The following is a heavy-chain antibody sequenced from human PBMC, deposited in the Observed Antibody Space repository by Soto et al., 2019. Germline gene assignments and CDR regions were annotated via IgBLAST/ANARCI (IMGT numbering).Heavy chain of an antibody. J-gene: IGHJ6*02. CDR1: GDSVSSNSAA. Sequence: PSQTFSLTCAVSGDSVSSNSAAWNWIRQSPSMGLEWLGRTYYRSKWYNDYAVSVKSRITINPDTSKNQFSRQLNSVTPEDTAVYYCARYESGAYSSSSPLLYYYYYGMDVWGQGTTVTV. CDR3: ARYESGAYSSSSPLLYYYYYGMDV. D-gene: IGHD6-6*01. CDR2: TYYRSKWYN. V-gene: IGHV6-1*01.